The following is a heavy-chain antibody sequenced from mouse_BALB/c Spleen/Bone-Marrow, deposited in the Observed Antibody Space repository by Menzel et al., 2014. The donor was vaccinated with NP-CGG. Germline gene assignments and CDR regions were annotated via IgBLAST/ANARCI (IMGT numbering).Heavy chain of an antibody. CDR1: GFTFSSYA. CDR2: ISSGGSYT. CDR3: ARHDGYYAMDY. D-gene: IGHD2-3*01. V-gene: IGHV5-9-1*01. J-gene: IGHJ4*01. Sequence: DVMLVESGGGLVKPGGSLKLSCAAPGFTFSSYAMSWVRQTPEKRLEWVATISSGGSYTYYPDSVKGRFTISRDNAKNTLYLQMSSLRSEDTAMYYCARHDGYYAMDYWGQGTSVTVSS.